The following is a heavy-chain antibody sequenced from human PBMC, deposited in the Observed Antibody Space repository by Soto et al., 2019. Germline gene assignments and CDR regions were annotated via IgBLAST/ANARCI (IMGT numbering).Heavy chain of an antibody. J-gene: IGHJ6*02. CDR3: AKRFYPPGDYVHPPHYYYGMDV. CDR1: GFTFSSYA. V-gene: IGHV3-23*01. CDR2: ISGSGGST. D-gene: IGHD4-17*01. Sequence: EVQLLESGGGLVQPGGSLRLSCAASGFTFSSYAMSWVRQAPGKGLEWVSAISGSGGSTYYADSVKGRFTISRDNSKNTLYLQMNSLRAEDTAVYYCAKRFYPPGDYVHPPHYYYGMDVWGQGTTVTVSS.